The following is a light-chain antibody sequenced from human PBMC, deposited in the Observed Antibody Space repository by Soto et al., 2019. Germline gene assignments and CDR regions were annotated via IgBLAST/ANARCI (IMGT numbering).Light chain of an antibody. Sequence: QSALTQPPSVSAAPGQKVTISCSGSSSNIGNNYVSWYQQLPGTAPKLLIYENNKRPSGIPDRFSGSKSGTSATLGITGLQTGDEADYYYGTWDSSLSAGVFGTGTKVTVL. J-gene: IGLJ1*01. V-gene: IGLV1-51*02. CDR1: SSNIGNNY. CDR2: ENN. CDR3: GTWDSSLSAGV.